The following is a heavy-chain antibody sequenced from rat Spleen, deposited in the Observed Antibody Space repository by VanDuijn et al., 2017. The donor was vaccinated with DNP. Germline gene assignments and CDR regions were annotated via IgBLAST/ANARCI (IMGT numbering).Heavy chain of an antibody. CDR2: IRSGGST. CDR3: AREGTLMVVGFLDY. CDR1: GFSLTDYS. V-gene: IGHV2-19*01. J-gene: IGHJ2*01. Sequence: QVQLKESGPGLVQPSQTLSLTCTVSGFSLTDYSVHWVRQPPGKGLEWMGRIRSGGSTDYNSALKSRLTISRDTSKSQVFLEMNSLQTEDTAIYFCAREGTLMVVGFLDYWGRGVMVTVSS. D-gene: IGHD1-12*02.